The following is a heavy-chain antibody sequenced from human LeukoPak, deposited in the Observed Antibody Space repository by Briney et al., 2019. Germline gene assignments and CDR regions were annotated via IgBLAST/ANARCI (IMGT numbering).Heavy chain of an antibody. CDR2: IIPIFGTA. V-gene: IGHV1-69*13. J-gene: IGHJ6*03. CDR3: ARLAEDSSGYSYPPRYYYYMDV. Sequence: ASVKVSCKASGGTFSSYAISWVRQAPGQGLEWMGGIIPIFGTANYAQKFQGRVTITADESTGTAYMELSSLRSEDTAVYYCARLAEDSSGYSYPPRYYYYMDVWGKGTTVTVSS. D-gene: IGHD3-22*01. CDR1: GGTFSSYA.